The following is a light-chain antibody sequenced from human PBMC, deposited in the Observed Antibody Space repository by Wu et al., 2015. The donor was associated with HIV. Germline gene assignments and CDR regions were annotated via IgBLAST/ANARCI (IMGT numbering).Light chain of an antibody. Sequence: DIQMTQSPSSVSASVGDRVILTCRATQDISTWLAWYQQKPGKAPKLLTSAASTLQSGVPSRFSGSGSGTDFTLTISSLQPEDFATYYCQQAHSFPWTFGQGTKVDIK. V-gene: IGKV1-12*01. CDR1: QDISTW. J-gene: IGKJ1*01. CDR3: QQAHSFPWT. CDR2: AAS.